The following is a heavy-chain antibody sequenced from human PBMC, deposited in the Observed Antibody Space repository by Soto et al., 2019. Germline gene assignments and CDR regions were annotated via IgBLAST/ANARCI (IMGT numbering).Heavy chain of an antibody. Sequence: EASVKVSCKASGGTFSSYAISWVRQAPGQGLEWMGGIIPIFGTANYAQKFQGRVTITADESTSTAYMELSSLRSEDTAVYYCARDLEIDYKTYYYGMDVWGQGTTVTVS. J-gene: IGHJ6*02. CDR2: IIPIFGTA. D-gene: IGHD4-4*01. V-gene: IGHV1-69*13. CDR1: GGTFSSYA. CDR3: ARDLEIDYKTYYYGMDV.